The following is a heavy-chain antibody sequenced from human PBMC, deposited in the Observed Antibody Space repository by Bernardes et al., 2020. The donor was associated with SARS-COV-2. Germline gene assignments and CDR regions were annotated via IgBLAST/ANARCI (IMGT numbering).Heavy chain of an antibody. CDR1: GFSFSSYW. V-gene: IGHV3-7*01. D-gene: IGHD3-10*01. CDR2: IKQDGSEK. Sequence: SLRLSCAASGFSFSSYWMTWVRQAPGKGLEWVANIKQDGSEKYYVDSVKGRFSISRDNAENSLYLQMTTLRGEDTAVYYCARDQAQRFGYGAGSLGYWGQGTLVTVSS. CDR3: ARDQAQRFGYGAGSLGY. J-gene: IGHJ4*02.